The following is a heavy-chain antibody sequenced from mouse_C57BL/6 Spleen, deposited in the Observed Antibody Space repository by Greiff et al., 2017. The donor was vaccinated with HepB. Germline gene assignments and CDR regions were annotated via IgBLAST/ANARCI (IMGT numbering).Heavy chain of an antibody. Sequence: VQLQQSGAELVKPGASVKMSCKASGYTFTTYPIEWMKQNHGKSLEWIGNFHPYNDDTKYNEKFKGKATLTVEKSSSTVYLELSRVTSDDSAVYYGARRGYDGNYDWYFDVWGTGTTVTVSS. CDR2: FHPYNDDT. D-gene: IGHD2-1*01. CDR1: GYTFTTYP. V-gene: IGHV1-47*01. J-gene: IGHJ1*03. CDR3: ARRGYDGNYDWYFDV.